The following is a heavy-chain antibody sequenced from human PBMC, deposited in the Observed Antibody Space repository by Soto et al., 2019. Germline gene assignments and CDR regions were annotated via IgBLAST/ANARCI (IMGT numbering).Heavy chain of an antibody. CDR1: GYSISSGYY. J-gene: IGHJ6*02. Sequence: ETLSLTCAVSGYSISSGYYWGWIRQPPGKGLEWIGSIYHSGSTYYNPSLKSRVTISVDTSKNQFSLKLSSVTAADTAVYYCARGHYYYGMDVWGQGTTVTVSS. V-gene: IGHV4-38-2*01. CDR3: ARGHYYYGMDV. CDR2: IYHSGST.